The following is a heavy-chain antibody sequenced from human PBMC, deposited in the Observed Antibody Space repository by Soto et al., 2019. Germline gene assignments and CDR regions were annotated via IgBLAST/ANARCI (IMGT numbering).Heavy chain of an antibody. D-gene: IGHD1-7*01. J-gene: IGHJ4*02. CDR1: GFTFSSYA. CDR2: ISGSGGST. Sequence: GGSLRLSCASSGFTFSSYAMICVRQAPVKVLEWVSAISGSGGSTYYADSVKGRFTISRDNSKNTLYLQMNSLRAEDTAVYYCAKTSIITGTTSGYDYWGQGTLVTISS. V-gene: IGHV3-23*01. CDR3: AKTSIITGTTSGYDY.